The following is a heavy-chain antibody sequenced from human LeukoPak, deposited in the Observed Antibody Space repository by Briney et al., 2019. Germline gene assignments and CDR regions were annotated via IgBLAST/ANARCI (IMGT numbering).Heavy chain of an antibody. CDR1: GFTFSNYA. J-gene: IGHJ4*02. CDR2: MRTMPDNSEII. D-gene: IGHD2/OR15-2a*01. CDR3: ATEGPTPFFQF. Sequence: GGSLRLSCATSGFTFSNYAMAWVRQAPGQGLECVSAMRTMPDNSEIIYYADSVRGLFTISRDNSKSAVYLQMNSLRVEDTAIYYCATEGPTPFFQFWGRGTLVTVSS. V-gene: IGHV3-23*01.